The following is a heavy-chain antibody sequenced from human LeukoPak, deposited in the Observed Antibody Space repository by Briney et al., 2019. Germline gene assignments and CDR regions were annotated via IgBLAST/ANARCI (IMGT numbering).Heavy chain of an antibody. J-gene: IGHJ4*02. CDR3: ASQASSYGVGYYFDY. CDR1: GGSFSGYY. D-gene: IGHD5-18*01. V-gene: IGHV4-34*01. Sequence: SETLSLTCAVYGGSFSGYYWSWIRQPPGKGLEWIGEINHSGSTNYNPSLKSRVTISVDTSKNQFSLKLSSVTAADTAVYYCASQASSYGVGYYFDYWGQGTLVTVSS. CDR2: INHSGST.